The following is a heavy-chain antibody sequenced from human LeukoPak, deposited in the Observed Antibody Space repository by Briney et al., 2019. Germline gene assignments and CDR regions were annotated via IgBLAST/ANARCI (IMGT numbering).Heavy chain of an antibody. D-gene: IGHD1-26*01. Sequence: GGSLRLSCAASGFTFSSYAMSWVRQAPGKGLEWVSAISGSGGSTYYADSVKGRFTISRDNSKNTLYLQMNSLRAEDTAVYHCAKTKYSGSYYFDYWGQGTLVTVSS. V-gene: IGHV3-23*01. CDR2: ISGSGGST. CDR1: GFTFSSYA. CDR3: AKTKYSGSYYFDY. J-gene: IGHJ4*02.